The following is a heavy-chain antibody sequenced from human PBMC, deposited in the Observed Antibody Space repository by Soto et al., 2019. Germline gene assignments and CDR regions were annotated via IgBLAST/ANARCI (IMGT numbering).Heavy chain of an antibody. V-gene: IGHV3-43*01. CDR3: AKAVGGSGAFYYYYYGMDV. CDR2: ISWDGGST. J-gene: IGHJ6*02. CDR1: GFTFDDYT. D-gene: IGHD3-10*01. Sequence: GGSLRLSCAASGFTFDDYTMHWVRQAPGKGLEWVSLISWDGGSTYYADSVKGRLTISRDNSKNSLYLQMNSLRTEDTALYYCAKAVGGSGAFYYYYYGMDVWGQGTTVTVSS.